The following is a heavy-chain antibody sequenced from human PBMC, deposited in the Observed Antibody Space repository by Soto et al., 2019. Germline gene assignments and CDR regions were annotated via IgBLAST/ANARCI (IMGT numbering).Heavy chain of an antibody. CDR2: INHSGST. Sequence: NPSETLSLTCAVYGGSFSGYYWSWIRQPPGKGLEWIGEINHSGSTNYNPSLKSRVTISVDTSKNQFSPKLSSVTAADTAVYYCARGKYYDILTGYYTYYYYYGMDVWGQGTTVTVSS. D-gene: IGHD3-9*01. V-gene: IGHV4-34*01. CDR3: ARGKYYDILTGYYTYYYYYGMDV. J-gene: IGHJ6*02. CDR1: GGSFSGYY.